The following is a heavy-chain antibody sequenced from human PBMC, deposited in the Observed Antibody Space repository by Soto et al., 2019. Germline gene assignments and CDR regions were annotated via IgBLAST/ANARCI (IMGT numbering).Heavy chain of an antibody. CDR3: ARDRVEGDGVYEDCGWFDY. V-gene: IGHV3-33*01. D-gene: IGHD2-8*01. Sequence: QVQLVESGGGVVQPGRSLRLSCAASGFTFSSYGMHWVRQAPGKGLEWVAVIWYDGSNKYYADSVKGRFTISIYDYKNPLYVHPNRLRAAETAVYACARDRVEGDGVYEDCGWFDYWGQGTLVTVGS. CDR1: GFTFSSYG. J-gene: IGHJ5*01. CDR2: IWYDGSNK.